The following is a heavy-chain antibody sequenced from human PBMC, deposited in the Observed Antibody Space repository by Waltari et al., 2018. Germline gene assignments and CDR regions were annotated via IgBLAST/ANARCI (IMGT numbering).Heavy chain of an antibody. CDR1: GGSISSYY. J-gene: IGHJ6*02. D-gene: IGHD3-22*01. CDR3: ARVNTMIEDYYYGMDV. CDR2: IYYSGST. V-gene: IGHV4-59*01. Sequence: QVQLQESGPGLVKPSETLSITCTVSGGSISSYYWRWIRQPRGKGLEWIGYIYYSGSTNYNPSLKSRVTISVDTSKNQFSLKLSSVTAADTAVYYCARVNTMIEDYYYGMDVWGQGTTVTVSS.